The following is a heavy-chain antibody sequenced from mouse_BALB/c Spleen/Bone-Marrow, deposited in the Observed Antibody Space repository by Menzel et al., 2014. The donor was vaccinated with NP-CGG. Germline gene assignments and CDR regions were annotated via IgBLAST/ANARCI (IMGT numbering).Heavy chain of an antibody. CDR1: GFDFSRYW. V-gene: IGHV4-1*02. CDR2: INPDSSTI. J-gene: IGHJ2*01. Sequence: EVQLVESGGGLVQPGGSLKLSCAASGFDFSRYWMSWVRQAPGKGLERIGEINPDSSTINYTPSLKDKFIISRDNAKNTLYLQMSKVRAEDTALYYCARNGYYGYSDYWGQGTTLTVSS. CDR3: ARNGYYGYSDY. D-gene: IGHD2-1*01.